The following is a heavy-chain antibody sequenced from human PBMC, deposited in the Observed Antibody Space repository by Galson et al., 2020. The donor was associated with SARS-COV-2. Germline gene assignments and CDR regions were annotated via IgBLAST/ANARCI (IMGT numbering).Heavy chain of an antibody. CDR1: GGTFSSYA. V-gene: IGHV1-69*10. CDR2: IIPILGIA. CDR3: AREIVFWSGVSTVYYCMDV. Sequence: SVKVSCKASGGTFSSYAISWVRQAPGQGLEWMGGIIPILGIANYAQKFQGRVTITADTSTSTAYMELSSLRSEDTAVYYCAREIVFWSGVSTVYYCMDVWGKGTTFTVSS. D-gene: IGHD3-3*01. J-gene: IGHJ6*03.